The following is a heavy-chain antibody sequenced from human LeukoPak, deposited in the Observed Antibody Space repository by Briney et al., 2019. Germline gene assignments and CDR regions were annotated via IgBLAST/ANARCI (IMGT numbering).Heavy chain of an antibody. V-gene: IGHV3-23*01. CDR3: AKDRASGSGSYSYRGFDH. Sequence: GGSLRLTCAASGFTFNNYAMSWVRRAPGRGLEGVSAISSGGDCTNSAHSVKGRFTISRDNSRNTLYLQMNSLTAEDTAVYYCAKDRASGSGSYSYRGFDHWGQGTLVTVSS. D-gene: IGHD6-19*01. CDR2: ISSGGDCT. J-gene: IGHJ5*02. CDR1: GFTFNNYA.